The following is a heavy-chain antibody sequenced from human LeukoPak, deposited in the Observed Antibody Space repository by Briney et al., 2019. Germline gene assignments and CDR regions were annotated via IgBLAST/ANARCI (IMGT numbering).Heavy chain of an antibody. J-gene: IGHJ4*02. Sequence: SETLSLTCTVSGGSISSYYWSWIRQPAGKGLEWIGRIYSTGSTNYDPSLKSRVAMSVDTSKNQFSLRLRSVTAADTAVYYCARDQNNSGWPDYWGQGTLVTVSS. CDR1: GGSISSYY. CDR2: IYSTGST. D-gene: IGHD6-19*01. CDR3: ARDQNNSGWPDY. V-gene: IGHV4-4*07.